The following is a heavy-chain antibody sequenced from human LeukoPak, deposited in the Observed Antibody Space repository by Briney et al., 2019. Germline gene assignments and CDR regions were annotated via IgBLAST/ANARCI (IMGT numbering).Heavy chain of an antibody. CDR2: IWYDGSNK. Sequence: GGSLRLSCAASGFTFSSYGMHWVRQAPGKGLEWVAVIWYDGSNKYYADSVKGRFTISRDNSKNTLYLQMNSLRAEDTAVYYCARADYYDSSGYYYGDSEYWGQGTLVTVSS. D-gene: IGHD3-22*01. CDR1: GFTFSSYG. CDR3: ARADYYDSSGYYYGDSEY. V-gene: IGHV3-33*08. J-gene: IGHJ4*02.